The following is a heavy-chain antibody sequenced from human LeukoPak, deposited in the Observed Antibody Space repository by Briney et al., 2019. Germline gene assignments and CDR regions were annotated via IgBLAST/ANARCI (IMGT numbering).Heavy chain of an antibody. Sequence: SETLSLTCTVSGYSISSGYYWGWIRQPPGKGLEWIGSIYHSGSTYYNPSLKSRVTISVDTSKNQFSLKLSSVTAADTAVYYCARIGWEITFGGVIVPPDYWGQGTLVTVSS. J-gene: IGHJ4*02. D-gene: IGHD3-16*02. CDR1: GYSISSGYY. CDR3: ARIGWEITFGGVIVPPDY. V-gene: IGHV4-38-2*02. CDR2: IYHSGST.